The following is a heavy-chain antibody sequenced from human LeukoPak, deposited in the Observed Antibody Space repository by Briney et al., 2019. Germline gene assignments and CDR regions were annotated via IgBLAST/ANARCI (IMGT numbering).Heavy chain of an antibody. CDR3: ARARGVSTGYRPIDY. CDR1: GFTFSTSG. Sequence: GRSLRLSCAASGFTFSTSGMHWVRQAPGRGLEWVAVIWYDGSNKHYAESVKGRFSISRDNSKSTLYLQMNSLRAEDTAVYYCARARGVSTGYRPIDYWGQGTLVTVSS. CDR2: IWYDGSNK. D-gene: IGHD3-22*01. J-gene: IGHJ4*02. V-gene: IGHV3-33*01.